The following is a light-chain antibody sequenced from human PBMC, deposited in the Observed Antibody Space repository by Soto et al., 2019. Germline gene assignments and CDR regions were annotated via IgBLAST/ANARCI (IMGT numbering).Light chain of an antibody. Sequence: EIVVTQSPATLSVSPGERATLSCRASQSVSSNLAWYQQKPGQAPRLLIYGASTRATGLPARFSGSGSGTEFTLTISSLQSEDFAVYYCQQYDNGPLTFGGGTKVEIK. CDR1: QSVSSN. CDR3: QQYDNGPLT. CDR2: GAS. J-gene: IGKJ4*01. V-gene: IGKV3-15*01.